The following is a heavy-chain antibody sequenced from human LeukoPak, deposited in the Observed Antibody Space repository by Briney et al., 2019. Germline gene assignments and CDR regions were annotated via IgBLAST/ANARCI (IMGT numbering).Heavy chain of an antibody. D-gene: IGHD3-10*01. V-gene: IGHV3-53*01. CDR2: IYSGGST. Sequence: TGGSLRLSCAASGFTVSSNYMSWVRQAPGKGLEWVSVIYSGGSTYYADSVQGRFTISRDNSKNTLYLQMNSLRAEDTAVYYCARVRWFGELFGDYWGQGTLVTVSS. CDR3: ARVRWFGELFGDY. CDR1: GFTVSSNY. J-gene: IGHJ4*02.